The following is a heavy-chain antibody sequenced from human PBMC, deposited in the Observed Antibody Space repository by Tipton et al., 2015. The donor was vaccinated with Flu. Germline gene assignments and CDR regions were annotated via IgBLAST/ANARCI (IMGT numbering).Heavy chain of an antibody. Sequence: LSLTCAASGSSLSYSWVHWVRQAPGKGLVWVSQVNPDGSATAYADSVKGRFTISRDNAKDTLYLQMNGLRVEDTAVYYCVRDYYRTFDYWGQGTLVTVSS. CDR2: VNPDGSAT. CDR3: VRDYYRTFDY. J-gene: IGHJ4*02. D-gene: IGHD3-22*01. CDR1: GSSLSYSW. V-gene: IGHV3-74*01.